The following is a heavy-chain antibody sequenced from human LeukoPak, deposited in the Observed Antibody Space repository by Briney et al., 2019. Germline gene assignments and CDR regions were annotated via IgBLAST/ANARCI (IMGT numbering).Heavy chain of an antibody. CDR1: GYSFGSFG. CDR2: ISAYNGNT. CDR3: ARGGYYGSGSFPDY. J-gene: IGHJ4*02. V-gene: IGHV1-18*01. D-gene: IGHD3-10*01. Sequence: ASVKVSCKGSGYSFGSFGINWVRQAPGQGLEWMGWISAYNGNTNYAQRLQGGVTMTTDTSTSTAYMDLMSLRSDDTAVYYCARGGYYGSGSFPDYWGQGTLVTVSS.